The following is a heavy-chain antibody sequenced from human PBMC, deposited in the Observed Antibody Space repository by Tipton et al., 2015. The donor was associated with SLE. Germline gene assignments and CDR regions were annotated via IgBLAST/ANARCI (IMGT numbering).Heavy chain of an antibody. CDR1: GGSISSYY. CDR3: ARRRIAEADRYFDL. CDR2: IYNTGST. D-gene: IGHD6-19*01. V-gene: IGHV4-4*09. J-gene: IGHJ2*01. Sequence: TLSLTCTVSGGSISSYYWSWIRQVPGKGLECIGYIYNTGSTNYNPSLKSRVTISLDKSKNQFSLKLSSVTAADTAIYYCARRRIAEADRYFDLWGRGTLVTVSS.